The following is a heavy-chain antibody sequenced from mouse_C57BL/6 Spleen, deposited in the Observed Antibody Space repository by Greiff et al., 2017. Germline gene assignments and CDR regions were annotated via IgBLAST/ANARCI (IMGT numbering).Heavy chain of an antibody. Sequence: DVMLVESGGGLVKPGGSLTLSCAASGFTFSDYGMHWVRQAPEKGLEWVSYISSGSSTIYYADTVKGRFTISRDNAKNTLFLQMTSLRSEDTAMYYCARPSSGYGFAYWGQGTLVTVSA. V-gene: IGHV5-17*01. CDR2: ISSGSSTI. CDR3: ARPSSGYGFAY. J-gene: IGHJ3*01. D-gene: IGHD3-2*02. CDR1: GFTFSDYG.